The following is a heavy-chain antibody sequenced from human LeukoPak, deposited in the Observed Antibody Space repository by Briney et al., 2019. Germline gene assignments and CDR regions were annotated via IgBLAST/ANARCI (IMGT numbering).Heavy chain of an antibody. V-gene: IGHV4-34*01. CDR2: INHSGST. D-gene: IGHD6-13*01. Sequence: PSETLSLTCAVYGGSFSGYYWSWIRQPPGKGLEWIGEINHSGSTNYNPSLKSRVTISVHTSKNQFSLKLSSVTAADTAVYYCARRGHSSSWYGNWFDPWGQGTLVTVSS. CDR3: ARRGHSSSWYGNWFDP. CDR1: GGSFSGYY. J-gene: IGHJ5*02.